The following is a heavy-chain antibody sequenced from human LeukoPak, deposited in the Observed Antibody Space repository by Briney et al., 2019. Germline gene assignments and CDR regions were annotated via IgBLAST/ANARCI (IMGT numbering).Heavy chain of an antibody. CDR2: ISGSGGST. J-gene: IGHJ6*03. CDR1: GSTFSTYG. D-gene: IGHD3-3*01. CDR3: ARDQRDFYYYYYMDV. V-gene: IGHV3-23*01. Sequence: PGGSLRLSCAASGSTFSTYGMSWVRQAPGKGLEWVSGISGSGGSTFYADSVKGRFTISRDNSKNTLFLQMNSLRAEDTAVYYCARDQRDFYYYYYMDVWGKGTTVTVSS.